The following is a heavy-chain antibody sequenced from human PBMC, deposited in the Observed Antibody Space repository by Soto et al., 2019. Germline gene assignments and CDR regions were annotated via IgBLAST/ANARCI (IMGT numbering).Heavy chain of an antibody. CDR2: ISATGGST. Sequence: GGSLRLSCAGSGFTFASYVMAWVRQAPGKGLEWVSSISATGGSTYYAGSVKGRFTISRDNSKNTLFLQMNSLRAEDTAIYYCANAEHPRRSIGFDYWGQGTLVTVSS. CDR1: GFTFASYV. J-gene: IGHJ4*02. V-gene: IGHV3-23*01. CDR3: ANAEHPRRSIGFDY. D-gene: IGHD3-16*02.